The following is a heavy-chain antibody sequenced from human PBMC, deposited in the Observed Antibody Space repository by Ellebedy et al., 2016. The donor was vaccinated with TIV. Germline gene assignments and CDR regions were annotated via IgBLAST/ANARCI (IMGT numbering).Heavy chain of an antibody. CDR2: SYSGGST. CDR3: AKGTFGRGRSGSLES. CDR1: GFSVSTNY. J-gene: IGHJ5*02. D-gene: IGHD3/OR15-3a*01. Sequence: PGGSLRLSCVASGFSVSTNYMSWVRQAPGKGLAWVAASYSGGSTYYADFVKGRFTFSRDTSKNTLSFQMNNLRAEDTAVYYCAKGTFGRGRSGSLESWGQGTLVTVSS. V-gene: IGHV3-66*01.